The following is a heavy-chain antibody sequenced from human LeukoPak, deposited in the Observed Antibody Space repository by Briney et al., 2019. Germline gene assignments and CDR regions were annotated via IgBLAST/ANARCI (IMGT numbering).Heavy chain of an antibody. J-gene: IGHJ3*02. Sequence: SETLSLTCAVYGGSFSGYYWSWIRQPPGKGLEWIGEINHSGSTNYNPSLKSRVTISVDTSKNQFSLKLSSVTAADTAVYYCARGRWVVVVVAAFTVDSWGQGTMVTVSS. CDR1: GGSFSGYY. D-gene: IGHD2-15*01. CDR2: INHSGST. V-gene: IGHV4-34*01. CDR3: ARGRWVVVVVAAFTVDS.